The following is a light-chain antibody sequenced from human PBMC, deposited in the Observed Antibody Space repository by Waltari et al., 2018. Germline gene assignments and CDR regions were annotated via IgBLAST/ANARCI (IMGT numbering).Light chain of an antibody. J-gene: IGLJ3*02. CDR3: GTWDSSLSAGRV. CDR1: SSNIGNNY. Sequence: QSVLTQPPSVSAAPGQKVTISCSGSSSNIGNNYVSWYQQLPGTAPKLLTYENNKRPSGFPDRFSGSKSGTSATLCITGLQTGDEADYYCGTWDSSLSAGRVFGGGTKLTVL. V-gene: IGLV1-51*02. CDR2: ENN.